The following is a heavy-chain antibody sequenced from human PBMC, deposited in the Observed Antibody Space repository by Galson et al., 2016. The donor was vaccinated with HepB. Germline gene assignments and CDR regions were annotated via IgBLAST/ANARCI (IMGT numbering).Heavy chain of an antibody. D-gene: IGHD4-23*01. CDR1: GFTVSSYR. J-gene: IGHJ6*02. CDR3: AKDGGQQVVRWERLRKVYYYYAMDV. V-gene: IGHV3-48*02. CDR2: MSSSGSTM. Sequence: SLRLSCAASGFTVSSYRMNWVRQAPWKGLEWVSSMSSSGSTMYYADSMKGPFTTSRYIAQNSLYLQMNSLRDEDTAVYYCAKDGGQQVVRWERLRKVYYYYAMDVWGQGTTVTVSS.